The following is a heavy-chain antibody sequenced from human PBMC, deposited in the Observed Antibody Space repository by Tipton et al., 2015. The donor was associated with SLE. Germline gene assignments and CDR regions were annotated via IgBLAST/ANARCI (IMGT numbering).Heavy chain of an antibody. J-gene: IGHJ4*02. CDR2: IYYSGST. D-gene: IGHD3-22*01. CDR3: ARTHYYDHTGYSLLDY. CDR1: GGSISGYS. Sequence: LRLSCTVSGGSISGYSWSWVRQPPGKGLEWIGYIYYSGSTNYNPSLRSRVTMSVDTSKNQFSLKLSSVTAADTAVYYCARTHYYDHTGYSLLDYWGQGTLVTVSS. V-gene: IGHV4-59*01.